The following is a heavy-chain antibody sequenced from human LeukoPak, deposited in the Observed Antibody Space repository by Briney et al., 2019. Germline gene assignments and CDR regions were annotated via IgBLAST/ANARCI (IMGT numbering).Heavy chain of an antibody. CDR3: ARDYDFWSGYPFLGMDV. V-gene: IGHV4-59*12. CDR1: GGSISSYY. Sequence: SETLSLTCTVSGGSISSYYWSWIRQPPGKGLEWSGYIYYSGSTNYNPSLKSRVTISVDTSKNQFSLKLSSVTAADTAVYYCARDYDFWSGYPFLGMDVWGQGTTVTVSS. CDR2: IYYSGST. J-gene: IGHJ6*02. D-gene: IGHD3-3*01.